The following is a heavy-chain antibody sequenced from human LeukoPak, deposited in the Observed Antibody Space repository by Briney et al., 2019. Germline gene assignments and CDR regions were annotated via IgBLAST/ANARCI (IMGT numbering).Heavy chain of an antibody. CDR1: GFTFSTYA. J-gene: IGHJ4*02. Sequence: GGSLRLSCAASGFTFSTYAMSWVRQAPGKGLEWVSLISGSGGSTYYADSVKGRFTISRDNGKNTLSPQMSSLRAEDTALYYCAKERLTTTTFDSWGRGTLVTVSS. D-gene: IGHD4-11*01. CDR3: AKERLTTTTFDS. V-gene: IGHV3-23*01. CDR2: ISGSGGST.